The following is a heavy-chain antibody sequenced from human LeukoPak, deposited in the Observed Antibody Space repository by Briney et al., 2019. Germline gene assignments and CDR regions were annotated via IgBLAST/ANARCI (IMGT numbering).Heavy chain of an antibody. Sequence: GGSLRLSCAASGFIFSSYWMMWVRQAPGKGLEWVANINQDGTEKYLVDSVKGRFIISRDNAKNSLYLQMSSLTAEDTALYYCAKYLGYAFDIWGQGTLVTVSS. J-gene: IGHJ3*02. D-gene: IGHD2-2*01. CDR2: INQDGTEK. CDR3: AKYLGYAFDI. V-gene: IGHV3-7*01. CDR1: GFIFSSYW.